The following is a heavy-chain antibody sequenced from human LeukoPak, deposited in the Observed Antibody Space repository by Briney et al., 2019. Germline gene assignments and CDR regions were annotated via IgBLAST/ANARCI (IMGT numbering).Heavy chain of an antibody. J-gene: IGHJ4*02. D-gene: IGHD3-3*01. CDR3: ATDRGWRTSGYYLYYFEY. CDR1: GFTFSSYA. CDR2: ISGSGGST. Sequence: GGSLRLSCAASGFTFSSYAMSWVRQAPGKGLEWVSAISGSGGSTYYADSVKGRFTISRDNSKNTLYLQMNSLRAEDTAVYYCATDRGWRTSGYYLYYFEYWGQGTLVTFSS. V-gene: IGHV3-23*01.